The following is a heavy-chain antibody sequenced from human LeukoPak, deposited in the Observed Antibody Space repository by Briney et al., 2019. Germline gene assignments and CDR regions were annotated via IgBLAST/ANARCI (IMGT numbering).Heavy chain of an antibody. J-gene: IGHJ6*03. V-gene: IGHV1-2*06. Sequence: ASVKVSCXASGYTFTGYYMHWVRLAPGQGLEWMGRINPNSGGTNYAQKFQGRVTMTRDTSIGTAYMELSRLRSDDTAVYYCARDSTKHRNYYYYYYMDVWGKGTTVTVSS. CDR3: ARDSTKHRNYYYYYYMDV. CDR2: INPNSGGT. CDR1: GYTFTGYY. D-gene: IGHD6-13*01.